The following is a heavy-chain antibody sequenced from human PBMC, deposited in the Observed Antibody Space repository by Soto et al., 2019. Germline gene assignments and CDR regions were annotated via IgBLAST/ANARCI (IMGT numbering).Heavy chain of an antibody. D-gene: IGHD4-17*01. CDR1: GGSISSYY. Sequence: SETLSLTCTVSGGSISSYYWSWIRQPPGKGLEWIGYIYYSGSTNYNPSLKSRVTISVDTSKNQFSLKLSSVTAADKAVYYCARRYGHVFDIGGKGKRSTAS. CDR3: ARRYGHVFDI. V-gene: IGHV4-59*08. J-gene: IGHJ3*02. CDR2: IYYSGST.